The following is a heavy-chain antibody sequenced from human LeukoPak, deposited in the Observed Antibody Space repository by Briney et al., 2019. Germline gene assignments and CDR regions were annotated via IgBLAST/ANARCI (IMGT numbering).Heavy chain of an antibody. CDR1: GGSISSSSYY. D-gene: IGHD5-12*01. Sequence: SETLSLTCTVSGGSISSSSYYWGWIRQPPGKGLEWIGSIYYSGSTYYNPSLKSRVNISVDTSKNQVSLKLSSVTAADTAVYYCARRNLVATTFSAENWFDPWGQGTLVTVSS. J-gene: IGHJ5*02. CDR2: IYYSGST. V-gene: IGHV4-39*01. CDR3: ARRNLVATTFSAENWFDP.